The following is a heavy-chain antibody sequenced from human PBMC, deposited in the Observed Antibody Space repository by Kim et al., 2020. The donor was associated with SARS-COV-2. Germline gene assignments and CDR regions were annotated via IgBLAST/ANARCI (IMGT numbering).Heavy chain of an antibody. CDR3: ARLTEQWLGYYYYYGMDV. Sequence: SETLSLTCTVSGGSISSSSYYWGWIRQPPGKGLEWIGSIYYSGSTYYNPSLKSRVTISVDTSKNQFSLKLSSVTAADTAVYYCARLTEQWLGYYYYYGMDVWGQGTTVTVSS. J-gene: IGHJ6*02. V-gene: IGHV4-39*01. D-gene: IGHD6-19*01. CDR2: IYYSGST. CDR1: GGSISSSSYY.